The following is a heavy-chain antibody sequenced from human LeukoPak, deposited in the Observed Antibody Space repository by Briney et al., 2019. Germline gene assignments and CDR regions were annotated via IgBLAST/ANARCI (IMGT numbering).Heavy chain of an antibody. CDR1: GFTFTNVW. Sequence: GGSLRLSCAASGFTFTNVWMSWVRQTPWKGLEWVGRIKSKSDGETTDYAAPVKGRFTISRDDAKTMVYLQMNSLKSEDTAVYYCTTDRGSVWGQGSLVTVSS. J-gene: IGHJ4*02. CDR3: TTDRGSV. V-gene: IGHV3-15*01. CDR2: IKSKSDGETT.